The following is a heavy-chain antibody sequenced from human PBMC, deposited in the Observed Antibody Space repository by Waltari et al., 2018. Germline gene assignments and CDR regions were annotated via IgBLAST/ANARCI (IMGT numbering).Heavy chain of an antibody. CDR3: ARDPELWPTAIDY. D-gene: IGHD6-19*01. CDR1: GFPCSHHA. J-gene: IGHJ4*02. Sequence: QVQLVESGGGVVQPGRSLRLSCADSGFPCSHHALHWVRQTPGKGLEWVAVTSYDESNKFYADSVKGRFTISRDNAKNTLYLQMNSLRPEDTAVYYCARDPELWPTAIDYWGQGTLVTVSS. V-gene: IGHV3-30*01. CDR2: TSYDESNK.